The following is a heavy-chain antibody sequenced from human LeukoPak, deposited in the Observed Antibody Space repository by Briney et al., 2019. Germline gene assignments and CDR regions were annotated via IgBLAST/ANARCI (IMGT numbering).Heavy chain of an antibody. Sequence: PSETLSLTCAVYGGSFSGYYWSWIRQPPGKGLEWVGEINHSGSTNYNPSLKSRVTISVDVYTNQFSLKLSPVTAADTAVYSCARGEGVRSWQRARNTNWFDPWGQGTLVNVSS. CDR3: ARGEGVRSWQRARNTNWFDP. J-gene: IGHJ5*02. CDR1: GGSFSGYY. V-gene: IGHV4-34*01. CDR2: INHSGST. D-gene: IGHD6-25*01.